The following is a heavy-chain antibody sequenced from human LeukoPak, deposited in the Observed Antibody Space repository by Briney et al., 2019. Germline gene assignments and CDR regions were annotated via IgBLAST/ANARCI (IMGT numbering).Heavy chain of an antibody. D-gene: IGHD3-10*01. V-gene: IGHV3-23*01. CDR2: ISGSGDTT. CDR1: GFTFSSYA. Sequence: GGSLRLSCAASGFTFSSYAMSWVRQAPGKGLEWVSVISGSGDTTYYADSVKGRFTISRDNPKNTLYLQMNSLRAEDTAVYYCAKDRDYYGSGTASFFDYWGQGTLVTVSS. J-gene: IGHJ4*02. CDR3: AKDRDYYGSGTASFFDY.